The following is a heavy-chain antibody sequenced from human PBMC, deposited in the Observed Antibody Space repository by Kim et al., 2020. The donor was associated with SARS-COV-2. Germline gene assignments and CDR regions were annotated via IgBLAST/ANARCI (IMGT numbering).Heavy chain of an antibody. V-gene: IGHV3-43*01. CDR2: ITWDGGST. Sequence: GGSLRLSCAASGFTFDDYTMHWVRQAPGKGLEWVSLITWDGGSTSYADSVRGRFTISRDNSKNSLYLEMNSLRIEDTALYYCTRSNPIDYWGQGTLVTVSS. CDR1: GFTFDDYT. CDR3: TRSNPIDY. J-gene: IGHJ4*02. D-gene: IGHD2-15*01.